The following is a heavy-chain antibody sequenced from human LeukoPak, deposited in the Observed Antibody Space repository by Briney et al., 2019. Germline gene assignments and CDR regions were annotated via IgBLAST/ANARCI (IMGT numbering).Heavy chain of an antibody. Sequence: ASVKVSCKTSGYSFTDYYMHWVRQAPGQGLEWMGWINPNSGGTSSAQKFQGRVTMTRDTSITTVYMEVNWLTSDDTATYYCARADRLHGGPYLIGPWGQGTLVTVSS. D-gene: IGHD3-16*01. CDR3: ARADRLHGGPYLIGP. CDR1: GYSFTDYY. CDR2: INPNSGGT. V-gene: IGHV1-2*02. J-gene: IGHJ5*02.